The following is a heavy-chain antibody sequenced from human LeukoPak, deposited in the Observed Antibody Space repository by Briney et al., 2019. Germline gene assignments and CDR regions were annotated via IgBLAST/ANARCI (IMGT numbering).Heavy chain of an antibody. Sequence: GGSLRLSCAASGFTFSSYAMSWVRQAPGKGLEWVSAISGSGGSTYYADSVKGRFTISRDNSKNTLYPQMNSLRAEDTAVYYCAKDGEMYQLLTEYFQHWGQGTLVTVSS. V-gene: IGHV3-23*01. D-gene: IGHD2-2*01. J-gene: IGHJ1*01. CDR1: GFTFSSYA. CDR2: ISGSGGST. CDR3: AKDGEMYQLLTEYFQH.